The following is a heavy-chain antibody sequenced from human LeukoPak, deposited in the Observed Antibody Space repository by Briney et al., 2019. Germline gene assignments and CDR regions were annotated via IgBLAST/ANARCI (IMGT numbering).Heavy chain of an antibody. CDR1: GFTFSSYA. D-gene: IGHD3-22*01. CDR3: ANEPYYYDSSGYYLRWG. V-gene: IGHV3-23*01. CDR2: ISGSGGST. J-gene: IGHJ4*02. Sequence: PGGSLRLSCAASGFTFSSYAMSWVRQAPGKGLEWVSAISGSGGSTYYADSVKGRFTISRDNSKNTLYLQMNSLRAEDTAVYYCANEPYYYDSSGYYLRWGWGQGTLVTVSS.